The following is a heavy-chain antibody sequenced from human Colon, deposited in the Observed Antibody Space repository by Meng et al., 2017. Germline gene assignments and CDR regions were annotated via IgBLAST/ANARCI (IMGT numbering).Heavy chain of an antibody. J-gene: IGHJ4*02. CDR2: INTDGSNT. CDR1: GFTCSDYW. D-gene: IGHD2-15*01. V-gene: IGHV3-74*01. CDR3: VRYRRICSGGGCYSDYFDY. Sequence: GGALRHYWADAGFTCSDYWMHWVRQAPGKGLVWVSRINTDGSNTAYADSVQGRFTLSRDNAKNTLYLQMNSLRADDTSVYYCVRYRRICSGGGCYSDYFDYWGQGTLVTVSS.